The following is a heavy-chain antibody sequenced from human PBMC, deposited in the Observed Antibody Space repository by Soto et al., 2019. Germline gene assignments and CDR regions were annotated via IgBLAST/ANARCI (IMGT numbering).Heavy chain of an antibody. V-gene: IGHV4-34*01. CDR1: GGSFSGYY. D-gene: IGHD6-19*01. J-gene: IGHJ3*02. Sequence: SETLSLTCAVYGGSFSGYYWSWIRQSPGKGLEWIGEVNPTGSTKYNPSLRSRVTISVDTSKNQFSLNLNSVTAADTALYYCARSREQWLVDAFDIWGQGTMVTVSS. CDR3: ARSREQWLVDAFDI. CDR2: VNPTGST.